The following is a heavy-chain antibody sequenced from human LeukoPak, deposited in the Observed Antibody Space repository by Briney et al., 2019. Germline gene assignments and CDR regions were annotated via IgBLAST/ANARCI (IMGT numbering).Heavy chain of an antibody. D-gene: IGHD3-22*01. CDR2: IYTGGST. J-gene: IGHJ5*02. CDR3: ARQPTYYYGSSGYYP. CDR1: GFTVSDNH. V-gene: IGHV3-66*04. Sequence: GGSLRLSCAASGFTVSDNHMTWVRQAPGKGLEWVSVIYTGGSTYYADSVKGRFTISRDNSKNTLYLQMNSLRAEDTAVYYCARQPTYYYGSSGYYPWGQGTLVTVSS.